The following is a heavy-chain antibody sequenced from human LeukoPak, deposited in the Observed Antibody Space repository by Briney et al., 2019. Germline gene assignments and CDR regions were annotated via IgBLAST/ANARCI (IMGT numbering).Heavy chain of an antibody. Sequence: SETLSLTCTVSGGSISSGDYYWSWIRQPPGKGLEWIGYIYYSGSTYYNPSLKSRVTISVDTSKNQFSLKLSSVTAADTAVYYCANKEMATIKSGPASDYWGQGTLVTVSS. CDR1: GGSISSGDYY. D-gene: IGHD5-24*01. V-gene: IGHV4-30-4*01. CDR3: ANKEMATIKSGPASDY. CDR2: IYYSGST. J-gene: IGHJ4*02.